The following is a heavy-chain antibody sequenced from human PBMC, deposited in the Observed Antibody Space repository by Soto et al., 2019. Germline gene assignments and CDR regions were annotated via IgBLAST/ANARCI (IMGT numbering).Heavy chain of an antibody. J-gene: IGHJ4*02. V-gene: IGHV1-2*02. D-gene: IGHD1-26*01. CDR1: GYTFTDYH. Sequence: QVHLVQSGAEVKRPGDSVKVSCQASGYTFTDYHIHWVRQAPGQGLEWMGRVTPRSVEVYYSPKFQGRVTLTRDTSFSTAYMELTTRKFDDTAVFYCARVPILGPTGDFDYWGQGTLATVS. CDR2: VTPRSVEV. CDR3: ARVPILGPTGDFDY.